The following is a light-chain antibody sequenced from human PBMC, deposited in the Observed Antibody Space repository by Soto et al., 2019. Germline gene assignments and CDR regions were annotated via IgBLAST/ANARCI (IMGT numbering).Light chain of an antibody. Sequence: QSALTQPASVSGSPGQSITISCTGTSSDVGIYNYVSWYQQHPGKAPKLMIYEVSNRPSGVSNRFSGCKSGNTASLTISGLQAEDEADYYCSSYTTSSTLVFGGGTKLTVL. CDR3: SSYTTSSTLV. J-gene: IGLJ3*02. CDR1: SSDVGIYNY. V-gene: IGLV2-14*01. CDR2: EVS.